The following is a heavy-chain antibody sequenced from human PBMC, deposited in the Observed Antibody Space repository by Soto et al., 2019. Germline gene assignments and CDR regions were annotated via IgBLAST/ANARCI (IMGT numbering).Heavy chain of an antibody. V-gene: IGHV1-69*06. CDR3: ARRHSGGFFRFFDS. Sequence: VKVSCKASGGSLSTNPISWVRQAPGQGLEWMGGAGSGTGPGNHAQKFQGRLTVTADKSTSTVYMELTNLSSEDTAVYYCARRHSGGFFRFFDSWGQGTLVTVSS. D-gene: IGHD2-15*01. CDR1: GGSLSTNP. CDR2: AGSGTGPG. J-gene: IGHJ4*02.